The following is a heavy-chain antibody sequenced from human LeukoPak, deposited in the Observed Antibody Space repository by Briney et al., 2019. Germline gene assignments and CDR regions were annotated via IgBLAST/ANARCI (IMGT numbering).Heavy chain of an antibody. CDR3: ARDQNFHGSGGYYGIDC. D-gene: IGHD3-22*01. V-gene: IGHV1-2*02. J-gene: IGHJ4*02. Sequence: EASVTVSCKASGYTFTVYYIHWVRQAPGQGLEWIGWINPNNGGTNYAQKFQDRVTMTRDTSISTAYMELSRLTSDDTAVYYCARDQNFHGSGGYYGIDCWGQGTLVTVSS. CDR1: GYTFTVYY. CDR2: INPNNGGT.